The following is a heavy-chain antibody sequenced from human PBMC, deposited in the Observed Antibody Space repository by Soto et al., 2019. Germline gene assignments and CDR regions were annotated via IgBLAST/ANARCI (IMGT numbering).Heavy chain of an antibody. CDR1: GFTFSSYS. V-gene: IGHV3-21*01. D-gene: IGHD5-18*01. CDR3: ARGMDTAMEPYYYYGMDV. Sequence: GGSLSLSCAASGFTFSSYSMNWVRQAPGKGLEWVSSISSSSSYIYYADSVKGRFTISRDNAKNSLYLQMNSLRAEDTAVYYCARGMDTAMEPYYYYGMDVWGQGTTVTVSS. CDR2: ISSSSSYI. J-gene: IGHJ6*02.